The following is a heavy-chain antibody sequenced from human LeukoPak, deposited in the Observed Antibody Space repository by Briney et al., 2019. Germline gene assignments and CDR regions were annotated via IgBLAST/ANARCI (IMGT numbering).Heavy chain of an antibody. V-gene: IGHV4-59*01. Sequence: SETLSLTCAVYGGSFSGYYWSWIRQPPGEGLEWIGYIYYSGSTNYNPSLQSRVTISLDTSKYQFSLKLNSVTAADTAVYFCARWYCSSTTCYHLEYWGQGTLVTVSP. CDR1: GGSFSGYY. CDR2: IYYSGST. J-gene: IGHJ4*02. CDR3: ARWYCSSTTCYHLEY. D-gene: IGHD2-2*01.